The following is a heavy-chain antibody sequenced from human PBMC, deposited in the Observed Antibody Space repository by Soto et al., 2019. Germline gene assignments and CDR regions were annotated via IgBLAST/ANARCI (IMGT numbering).Heavy chain of an antibody. D-gene: IGHD2-8*01. Sequence: GASVKVSCKASGYSFTSYSLHWVRQAPGQGLEWVGKINPYGGNTIYAQNFQGRVSMTRDTSSSTVYMELTSLKSDDTAVYYCAREWGMGCNGESCYANWFDPWGQGTVVTVSS. J-gene: IGHJ5*02. CDR1: GYSFTSYS. CDR2: INPYGGNT. CDR3: AREWGMGCNGESCYANWFDP. V-gene: IGHV1-46*01.